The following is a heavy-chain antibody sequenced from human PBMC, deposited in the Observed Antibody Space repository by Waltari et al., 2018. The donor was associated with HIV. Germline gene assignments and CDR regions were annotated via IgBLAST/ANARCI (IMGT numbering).Heavy chain of an antibody. D-gene: IGHD1-26*01. CDR2: LYYSGST. Sequence: QLQLQESGPGLVKPSDTLSLPCTVPGDSSSNSNDFCGGLRQPPGKGLEWIGRLYYSGSTYYNPSLKSRFTISVDTSKNQFSLKVNSVTAADTAVYYCARHALRVGAAYWSFDLWGRGTLVTVSS. CDR1: GDSSSNSNDF. CDR3: ARHALRVGAAYWSFDL. V-gene: IGHV4-39*01. J-gene: IGHJ2*01.